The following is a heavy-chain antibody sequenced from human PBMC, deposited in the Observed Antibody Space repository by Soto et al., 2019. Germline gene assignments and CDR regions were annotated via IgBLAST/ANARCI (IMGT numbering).Heavy chain of an antibody. CDR2: IFPDSSNT. CDR3: ARKPAGHFDY. CDR1: GYXFTNNL. Sequence: EXLKISCQFSGYXFTNNLLVWVRQTPGKGLEWMGIIFPDSSNTRYKPSFEGQVTISADKSTSTAYLKWNSLKASDSALYYCARKPAGHFDYWGQGTLGTVSS. J-gene: IGHJ4*02. D-gene: IGHD2-15*01. V-gene: IGHV5-51*01.